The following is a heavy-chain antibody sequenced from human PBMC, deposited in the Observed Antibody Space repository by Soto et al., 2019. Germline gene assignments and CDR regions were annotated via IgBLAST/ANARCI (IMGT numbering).Heavy chain of an antibody. D-gene: IGHD5-12*01. CDR3: ARDAISNRYYYMDV. Sequence: PGGSLRLSCAASGFTFSDHYMDWVRQAPGKGLEWVGRTRNKANSYTTEYAASVKGRFTISRDDSKNSLYLQMNSLKTEDTAVYYCARDAISNRYYYMDVWGKGTTVTVSS. V-gene: IGHV3-72*01. CDR2: TRNKANSYTT. J-gene: IGHJ6*03. CDR1: GFTFSDHY.